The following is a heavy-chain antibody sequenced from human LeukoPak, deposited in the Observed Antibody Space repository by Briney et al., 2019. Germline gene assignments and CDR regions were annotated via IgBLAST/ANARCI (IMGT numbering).Heavy chain of an antibody. V-gene: IGHV3-21*04. J-gene: IGHJ4*02. CDR3: AKVPHYGGNSPYFDS. D-gene: IGHD4-23*01. Sequence: GGSLRLSCAASGFTFSSYSMNWVRQAPGKGLEWVSSFTSGSYIYYADSVRGRFTISRDNAKNSLYLQMSSLRAEDTAVYYCAKVPHYGGNSPYFDSWGQGTLVTVSS. CDR1: GFTFSSYS. CDR2: FTSGSYI.